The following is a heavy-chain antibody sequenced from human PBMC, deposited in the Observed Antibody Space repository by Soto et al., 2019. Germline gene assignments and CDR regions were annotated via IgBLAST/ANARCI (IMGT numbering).Heavy chain of an antibody. CDR3: AREGCTSASCYSNIPAFDV. Sequence: DEHLVQSGGGLGQPGGSLRLSCAGSGFTFKTYGMNWVRRAPGKGLEWIAFISGTGSTTYYADSVQGRFIVSRDNSNNSLHLEVNSLRSDDTAFYYCAREGCTSASCYSNIPAFDVWGQGTEVSVSS. CDR2: ISGTGSTT. CDR1: GFTFKTYG. D-gene: IGHD2-21*02. V-gene: IGHV3-48*01. J-gene: IGHJ3*01.